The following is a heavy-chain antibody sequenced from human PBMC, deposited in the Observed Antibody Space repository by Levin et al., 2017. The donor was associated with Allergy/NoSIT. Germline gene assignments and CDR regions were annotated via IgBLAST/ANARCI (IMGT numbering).Heavy chain of an antibody. V-gene: IGHV4-34*01. CDR2: INHSGST. J-gene: IGHJ4*02. Sequence: SQTLSLPCAVYGGSFSGSYWSWIRQPPGKGLEWIGEINHSGSTNYNPSLKSRVTISVDTSKNQFSLKLSSVTAADTAVYYCARVLKVRGQGFGYWGQGTLVTVSS. CDR3: ARVLKVRGQGFGY. CDR1: GGSFSGSY. D-gene: IGHD3-10*01.